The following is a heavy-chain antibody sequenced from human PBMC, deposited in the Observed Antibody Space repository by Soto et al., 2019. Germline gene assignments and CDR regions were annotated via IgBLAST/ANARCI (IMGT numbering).Heavy chain of an antibody. V-gene: IGHV4-31*03. D-gene: IGHD2-21*02. CDR2: IYYSGST. Sequence: SETLSLTCTVSGGSISSGGYYWSWIRQHPGKGLEWIGYIYYSGSTYYNPSLKSRVTISVDTSKNQFSLKLSSVTAADTAVYYCARRLKVTAIGWYFDLWGRGTLVTVSS. CDR1: GGSISSGGYY. J-gene: IGHJ2*01. CDR3: ARRLKVTAIGWYFDL.